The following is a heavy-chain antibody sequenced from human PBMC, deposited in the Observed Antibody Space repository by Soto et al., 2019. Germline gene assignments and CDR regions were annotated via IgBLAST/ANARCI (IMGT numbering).Heavy chain of an antibody. CDR3: ARLDVIITEAHFDY. J-gene: IGHJ4*02. CDR1: GASISSTSYS. CDR2: IYYGGST. V-gene: IGHV4-39*01. D-gene: IGHD2-2*03. Sequence: QLQLQESGPGLVKPSETLSLTCSVSGASISSTSYSWGWIRRTPGKGLEWVGTIYYGGSTYYNPALKSRVTMSEDTSNNQFSLKLSSVTAADTAVYYCARLDVIITEAHFDYWGQGTLVTVSS.